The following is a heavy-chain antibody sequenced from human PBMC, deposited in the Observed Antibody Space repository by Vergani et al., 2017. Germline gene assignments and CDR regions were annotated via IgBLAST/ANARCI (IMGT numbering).Heavy chain of an antibody. CDR2: ISGSGGST. D-gene: IGHD6-13*01. J-gene: IGHJ4*02. CDR1: GFTFSSYA. CDR3: SKAIQLGKQPLVKPFFDL. Sequence: EVQLLESGGGLVQPGGSLRLSCAASGFTFSSYAMSWVRQAPGKGLEWVSAISGSGGSTYYADSVKGRFTISRDNSKNTLYLQMNSLRAEDTAVYYCSKAIQLGKQPLVKPFFDLWGPGTLVTGS. V-gene: IGHV3-23*01.